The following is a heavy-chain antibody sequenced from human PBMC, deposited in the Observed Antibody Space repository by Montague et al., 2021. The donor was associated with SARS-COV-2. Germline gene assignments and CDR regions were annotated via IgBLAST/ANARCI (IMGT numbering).Heavy chain of an antibody. D-gene: IGHD5-12*01. CDR2: VYTTGST. CDR3: ARAVIYGGYAFAYFDF. V-gene: IGHV4-61*02. Sequence: TLSLTCTVSGGSISSDRYYWSWIRQPAGKGLEWIGRVYTTGSTNYNPSLKSRVTISGDTSRNQFSLRLTSVTAADTAMYYCARAVIYGGYAFAYFDFWGQGVLVTVSS. CDR1: GGSISSDRYY. J-gene: IGHJ4*02.